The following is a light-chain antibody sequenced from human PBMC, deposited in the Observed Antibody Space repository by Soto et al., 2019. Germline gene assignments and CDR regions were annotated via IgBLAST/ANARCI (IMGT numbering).Light chain of an antibody. CDR2: GAS. Sequence: AIQMTQSPSSFSASTGDRVTITCRASQHIGSFLAWYQQRPGEAPKLLIYGASTLQSGVPSRFSGTGSGTDFSLTISSLQSEDFATYYCEQYYSFTHSFGQGTKLDIK. CDR3: EQYYSFTHS. CDR1: QHIGSF. J-gene: IGKJ2*03. V-gene: IGKV1-8*01.